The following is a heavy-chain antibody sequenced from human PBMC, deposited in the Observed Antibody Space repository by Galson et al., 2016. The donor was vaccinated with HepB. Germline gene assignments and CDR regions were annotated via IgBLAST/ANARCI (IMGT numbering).Heavy chain of an antibody. Sequence: SLILSCAASGFTFSDYAMSWVRQAPGKGLEWVSVITGSAGSTHYADSVRGHFTISRDNSKNTLYLDMNSLRAGDTAVYYCAKAYTSTWYRDAFDFRGQGTMVTVSS. D-gene: IGHD6-13*01. CDR2: ITGSAGST. CDR3: AKAYTSTWYRDAFDF. J-gene: IGHJ3*01. CDR1: GFTFSDYA. V-gene: IGHV3-23*01.